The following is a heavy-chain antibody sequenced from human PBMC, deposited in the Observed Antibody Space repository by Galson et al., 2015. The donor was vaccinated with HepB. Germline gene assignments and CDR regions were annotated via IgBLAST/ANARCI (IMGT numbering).Heavy chain of an antibody. CDR2: IYPGDSAT. Sequence: QSGAEVTKPGESLKISCNGSGYSFTSYWIGWVRQMPGKGLEWMGLIYPGDSATRYSPSIEGQVSFSADESMTAAYLQWSSLKASDSAIYYCARVRSEGPSSAWPFDLWGQGTLVTVS. D-gene: IGHD6-13*01. CDR1: GYSFTSYW. J-gene: IGHJ4*02. CDR3: ARVRSEGPSSAWPFDL. V-gene: IGHV5-51*01.